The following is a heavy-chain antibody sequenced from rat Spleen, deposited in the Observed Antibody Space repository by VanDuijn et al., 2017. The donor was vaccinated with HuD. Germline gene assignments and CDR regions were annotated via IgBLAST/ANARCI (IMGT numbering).Heavy chain of an antibody. V-gene: IGHV2-13*01. D-gene: IGHD1-11*01. CDR1: GFPLSNYG. J-gene: IGHJ3*01. Sequence: QVQLKESGPGLVQPSQTLSLTCTVSGFPLSNYGVIWVRQPPGKGLEWMAGLWGDGSTDYNSTLKSRLSISRDTSKSQVFLKMNNLQTEDTAMYFCTRSYGGYTQHWFAYWGQGTLVTVSS. CDR2: LWGDGST. CDR3: TRSYGGYTQHWFAY.